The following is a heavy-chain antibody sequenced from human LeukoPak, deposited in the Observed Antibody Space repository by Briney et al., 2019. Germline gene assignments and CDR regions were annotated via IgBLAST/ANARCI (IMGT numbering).Heavy chain of an antibody. D-gene: IGHD3-9*01. Sequence: GASVKVSCKASGYTFTSYDINWVRQATGQGLEWMGGFDPEDGETIYAQKFQGRVTMTEDTSTDTAYMELSSLRSEDTAVYYCAIQHPDISDYWGQGTLVTVSS. CDR2: FDPEDGET. CDR1: GYTFTSYD. V-gene: IGHV1-24*01. CDR3: AIQHPDISDY. J-gene: IGHJ4*02.